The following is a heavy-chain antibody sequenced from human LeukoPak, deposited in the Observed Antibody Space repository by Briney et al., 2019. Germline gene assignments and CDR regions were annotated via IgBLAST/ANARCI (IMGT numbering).Heavy chain of an antibody. Sequence: SETLSLTCTVSGYSISSGYYWGWIRQPPGKWLEWIGSIYHSGSTYYNPSLKSRVTISVDTSKNQFSLKLSSVTAADTAVYYCASRLYYYDSSGYFPHFDYWGQGTLVTVSS. J-gene: IGHJ4*02. V-gene: IGHV4-38-2*02. CDR2: IYHSGST. D-gene: IGHD3-22*01. CDR1: GYSISSGYY. CDR3: ASRLYYYDSSGYFPHFDY.